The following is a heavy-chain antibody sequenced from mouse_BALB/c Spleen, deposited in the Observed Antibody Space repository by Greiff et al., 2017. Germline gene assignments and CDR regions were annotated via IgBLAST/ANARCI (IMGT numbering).Heavy chain of an antibody. J-gene: IGHJ3*01. V-gene: IGHV5-6*01. CDR1: GFTFSSYG. D-gene: IGHD2-2*01. CDR3: ARHKGYGYDGVFAY. Sequence: EVMLVESGGDLVKPGGSLKLSCAASGFTFSSYGMSWVRQTPDKRLEWVATISSGGSYTYYPDSVKGRFTISRDNAKNTLYLQMSSLKSEDTAMYYCARHKGYGYDGVFAYWGQGTLVTVSA. CDR2: ISSGGSYT.